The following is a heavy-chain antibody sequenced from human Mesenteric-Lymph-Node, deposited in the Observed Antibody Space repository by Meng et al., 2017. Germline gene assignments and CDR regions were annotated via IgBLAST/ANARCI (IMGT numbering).Heavy chain of an antibody. CDR1: GFTFSNAW. V-gene: IGHV3-15*05. J-gene: IGHJ4*02. Sequence: GESLKISCAASGFTFSNAWMSWVRQAPGKGLEWVGRIKSKTDGGTTDYAAPVKGRFTISRDNAKNTLYLQMNSLRAEDTAIYYCTRVCGSGDTCYGFDYWGQGTLVTVSS. CDR2: IKSKTDGGTT. CDR3: TRVCGSGDTCYGFDY. D-gene: IGHD2-15*01.